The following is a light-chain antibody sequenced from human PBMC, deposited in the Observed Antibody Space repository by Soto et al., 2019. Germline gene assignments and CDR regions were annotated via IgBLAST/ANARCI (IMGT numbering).Light chain of an antibody. Sequence: QSALTQPASVSGSPGQSITISCTGTSSDVGSYNLVSWYQQHPGKAPKLMLYEGDKRPSGVSNRFSGSKSGNTASLTISGLQAEDEADYYCCSYAGSSTDVFGTGTKLTVL. V-gene: IGLV2-23*01. CDR1: SSDVGSYNL. CDR2: EGD. J-gene: IGLJ1*01. CDR3: CSYAGSSTDV.